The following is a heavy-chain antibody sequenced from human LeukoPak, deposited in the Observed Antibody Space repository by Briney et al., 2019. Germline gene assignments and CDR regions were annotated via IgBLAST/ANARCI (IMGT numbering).Heavy chain of an antibody. J-gene: IGHJ4*02. D-gene: IGHD6-13*01. CDR3: ARLQLVPWISYFDY. CDR2: IYTSGST. CDR1: GVSISSSNSY. Sequence: SETLSLTCTVSGVSISSSNSYWSWIRQPAGKGLEWIGRIYTSGSTNYNPSLKSRVTISVDTSKNQFSLKLSSVTAADTAVYYCARLQLVPWISYFDYWGQGTLVTVSS. V-gene: IGHV4-61*02.